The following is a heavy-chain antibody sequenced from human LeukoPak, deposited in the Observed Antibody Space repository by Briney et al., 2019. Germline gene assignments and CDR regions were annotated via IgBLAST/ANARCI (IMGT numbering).Heavy chain of an antibody. CDR1: GFTFNNYA. V-gene: IGHV3-23*01. D-gene: IGHD5-12*01. CDR3: AKLPIVATMGRFDY. CDR2: ISDSGSST. J-gene: IGHJ4*02. Sequence: GGSLRLSCAASGFTFNNYAMNWVRQAPGKGLEWVSAISDSGSSTYYADSVKGRFTISRDNSKNTLYLQMNSLRAEDTAVYYCAKLPIVATMGRFDYWGQGTLVTVSS.